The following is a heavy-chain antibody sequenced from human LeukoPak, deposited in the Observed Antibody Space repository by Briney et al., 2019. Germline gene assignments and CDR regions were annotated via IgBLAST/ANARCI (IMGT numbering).Heavy chain of an antibody. CDR2: IYYCGST. Sequence: SETLSLTCTVSGGSISSYYWSWIRQPPGKGLEWIGYIYYCGSTNYNPSLKSRVTISVDTSKNQFSLKLSSVTAADTAVYYCARAIRPYYDFWSGYSGLPYNWFDPWGQGTLVTVSS. CDR1: GGSISSYY. D-gene: IGHD3-3*01. J-gene: IGHJ5*02. CDR3: ARAIRPYYDFWSGYSGLPYNWFDP. V-gene: IGHV4-59*01.